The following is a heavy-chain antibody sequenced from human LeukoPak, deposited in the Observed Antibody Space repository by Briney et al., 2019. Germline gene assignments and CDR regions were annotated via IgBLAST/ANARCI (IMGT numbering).Heavy chain of an antibody. CDR1: GFTFSSYS. D-gene: IGHD3-3*01. CDR2: ISNSSTYI. V-gene: IGHV3-21*01. J-gene: IGHJ6*03. Sequence: GGSLRLSCAASGFTFSSYSMNWVRQAPGKGLEWVSFISNSSTYIYYADSMKGRFTISRDDAKSSLYLQMNSLRAEDTAVYYCARVDVLRFLEWVGDYYYMDVWGKGTTVTVSS. CDR3: ARVDVLRFLEWVGDYYYMDV.